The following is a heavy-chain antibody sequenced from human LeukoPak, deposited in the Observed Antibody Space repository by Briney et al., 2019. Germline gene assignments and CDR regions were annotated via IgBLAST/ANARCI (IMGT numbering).Heavy chain of an antibody. CDR1: GFIFTNFW. CDR2: TRPDGSET. V-gene: IGHV3-7*01. J-gene: IGHJ4*02. Sequence: GGSLRLSCAASGFIFTNFWMSWVRQAPGKGLEWVANTRPDGSETYYVDSVRGRFTVSRDNAKNSLYLQMYTLRVEDTAVYFCARDASGYYDSWGQGTLVTVSS. D-gene: IGHD3-22*01. CDR3: ARDASGYYDS.